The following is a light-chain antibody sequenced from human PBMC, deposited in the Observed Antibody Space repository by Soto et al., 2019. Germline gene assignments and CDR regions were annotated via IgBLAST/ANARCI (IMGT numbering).Light chain of an antibody. V-gene: IGKV3-20*01. CDR2: GAS. Sequence: EIVLTQSPGTLSLSPGERATLSCRASQSVSSSYLAWYQQKPGQAPRLLIHGASSRATGIPDRFSGSGSGTDFTLTISRLEPEDFAVYYCQQYGISPTFGQGTRLEIK. CDR3: QQYGISPT. J-gene: IGKJ5*01. CDR1: QSVSSSY.